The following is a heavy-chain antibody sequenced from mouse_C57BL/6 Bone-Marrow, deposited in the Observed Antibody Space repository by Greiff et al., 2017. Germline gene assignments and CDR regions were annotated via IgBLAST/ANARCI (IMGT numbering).Heavy chain of an antibody. J-gene: IGHJ1*03. V-gene: IGHV1-52*01. CDR3: ARDPFYGSSYWYFDV. Sequence: VQLQQSGAELVRPGSSVKLSCKASGYTFTSYWMHWVKQRPIQGLEWIGNIDPSDSETHYNQKFKDKATLTVDKSSSTAYMQLSSLTSEDSAVYYCARDPFYGSSYWYFDVWGTGTTVTVSS. D-gene: IGHD1-1*01. CDR1: GYTFTSYW. CDR2: IDPSDSET.